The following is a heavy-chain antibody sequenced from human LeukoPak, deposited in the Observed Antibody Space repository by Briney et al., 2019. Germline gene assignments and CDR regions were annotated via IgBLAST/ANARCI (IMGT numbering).Heavy chain of an antibody. CDR2: INPNSGGT. D-gene: IGHD1-14*01. CDR3: ATISRNDSFDI. V-gene: IGHV1-2*02. CDR1: GYIFTGYY. J-gene: IGHJ3*02. Sequence: ASVKVSCKASGYIFTGYYMHWVRQAPGQGLEWMGWINPNSGGTNYAQKFQGRVTMTKDTSITTAYMELSRLRSDDTAVYYCATISRNDSFDIWGQGTMVTVSS.